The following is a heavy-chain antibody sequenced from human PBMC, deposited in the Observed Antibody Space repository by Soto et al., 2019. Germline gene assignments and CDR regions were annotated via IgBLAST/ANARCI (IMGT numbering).Heavy chain of an antibody. CDR1: GFTFSSCA. CDR3: ARDKGDLRFLEWSYYFDY. Sequence: QVQLVESGGGVVQPGRSLRLSCAASGFTFSSCAMHWVRQAPGKGLEWVALISYDGSNKYYADSVKGRFTISRDNSKNTLYLQMNSLRAEYTAVYYCARDKGDLRFLEWSYYFDYWGQGTLVTVSS. J-gene: IGHJ4*02. CDR2: ISYDGSNK. V-gene: IGHV3-30-3*01. D-gene: IGHD3-3*01.